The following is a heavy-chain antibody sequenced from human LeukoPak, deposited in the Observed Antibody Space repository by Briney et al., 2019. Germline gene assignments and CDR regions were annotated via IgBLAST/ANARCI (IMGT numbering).Heavy chain of an antibody. CDR3: ARDSGGGEASYRSWDHYYYYYYMDV. D-gene: IGHD3-16*02. V-gene: IGHV4-4*07. CDR1: GGSISSYY. Sequence: SETLSLTCTVSGGSISSYYWSWIRQPAGKGLEWIGRIYTSGSTNYNPSLKSRVTMSVDTSKNQFSLRLSSVTAADTAVYYCARDSGGGEASYRSWDHYYYYYYMDVWGKGTTVTISS. J-gene: IGHJ6*03. CDR2: IYTSGST.